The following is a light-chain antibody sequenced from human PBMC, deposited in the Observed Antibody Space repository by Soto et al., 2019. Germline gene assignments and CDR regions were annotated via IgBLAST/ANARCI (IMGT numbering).Light chain of an antibody. Sequence: DIQMTQSPSSVAASVGGRVTNTCLASQGISIWLAWYQHKPGKAPKLLIYAASSLKTGVPSRFSGSGSGREFTLTISSLQPEDFATYYCQQANSFPVTFGGGTKV. J-gene: IGKJ4*01. CDR3: QQANSFPVT. CDR1: QGISIW. CDR2: AAS. V-gene: IGKV1-12*01.